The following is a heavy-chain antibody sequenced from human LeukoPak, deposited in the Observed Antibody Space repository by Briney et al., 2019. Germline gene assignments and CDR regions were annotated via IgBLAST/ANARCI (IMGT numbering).Heavy chain of an antibody. V-gene: IGHV3-21*01. CDR1: GFTFSSYS. J-gene: IGHJ4*02. D-gene: IGHD3-10*01. CDR2: ISSSSSYI. Sequence: GGSLRLSCAASGFTFSSYSMNWVRQAPGEGLEWVSSISSSSSYIYYADSVKGRFTISRDNAKNSLYLQMNSLRAEDTAVYYCAREEGFGEFTRRHLDYWGQGTLVTVSS. CDR3: AREEGFGEFTRRHLDY.